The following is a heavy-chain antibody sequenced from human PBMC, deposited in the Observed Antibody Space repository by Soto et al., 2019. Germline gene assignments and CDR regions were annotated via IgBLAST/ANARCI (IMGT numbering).Heavy chain of an antibody. D-gene: IGHD6-19*01. Sequence: QVQLVQSGAEVKEPGASVKVSCKTSGYTFTSYGISWVRQAPGQGLEWMGWISAYNGNTNYTQKVQGRVTMTTDTSTSTAYMELRRLRSDDTAVYYCARESGYSSGWYPDYWGQGTLVTVSS. CDR3: ARESGYSSGWYPDY. J-gene: IGHJ4*02. CDR1: GYTFTSYG. V-gene: IGHV1-18*01. CDR2: ISAYNGNT.